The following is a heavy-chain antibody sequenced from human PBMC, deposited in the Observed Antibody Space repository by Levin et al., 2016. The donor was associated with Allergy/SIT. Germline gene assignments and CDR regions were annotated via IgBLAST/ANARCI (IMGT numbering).Heavy chain of an antibody. CDR2: IDWDDDK. V-gene: IGHV2-70*11. Sequence: SGPTLVKPTQTLTLTCTFSGFSLSTTGLCLTWIRQPPGKALEWLARIDWDDDKSYNTSLRTRLTISRDTSRNQVVLTMTNMDPADTATYFCARSNSPLYYYGMDVWGQGTTVTVSS. D-gene: IGHD2-8*01. CDR3: ARSNSPLYYYGMDV. J-gene: IGHJ6*02. CDR1: GFSLSTTGLC.